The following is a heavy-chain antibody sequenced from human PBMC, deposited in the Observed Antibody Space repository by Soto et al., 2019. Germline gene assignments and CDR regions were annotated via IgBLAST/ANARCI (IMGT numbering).Heavy chain of an antibody. J-gene: IGHJ4*02. CDR3: ARSGPGGYIDY. Sequence: SPTLSLTCAISVAIVSSNNAAWNCIRQSPSRGLEWLGRTYYRSKWYNHYAVSVKSRITGNPDTSKIQFSLQLISVTPEDTAVYYCARSGPGGYIDYWRQGTLVTVSS. CDR2: TYYRSKWYN. CDR1: VAIVSSNNAA. V-gene: IGHV6-1*01. D-gene: IGHD3-22*01.